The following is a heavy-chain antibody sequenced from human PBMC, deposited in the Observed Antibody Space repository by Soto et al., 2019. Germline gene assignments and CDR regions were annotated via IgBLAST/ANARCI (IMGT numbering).Heavy chain of an antibody. D-gene: IGHD7-27*01. CDR2: INPNSGGT. V-gene: IGHV1-2*02. J-gene: IGHJ6*02. Sequence: ASVKVSCKASGYTFTGYYMHWVRQAPGQGLEWMGWINPNSGGTNYAQKFQGRVTMTRDTSISTAYMELSRLRSDDTAVYYCARTLGMILEYYYYGMGVWGQGTTVTVSS. CDR3: ARTLGMILEYYYYGMGV. CDR1: GYTFTGYY.